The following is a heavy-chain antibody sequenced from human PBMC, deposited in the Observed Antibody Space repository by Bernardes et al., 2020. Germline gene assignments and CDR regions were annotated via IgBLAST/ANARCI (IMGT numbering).Heavy chain of an antibody. J-gene: IGHJ6*02. V-gene: IGHV4-59*08. D-gene: IGHD2-2*01. CDR3: ARHSPGLVPAAKGPWNGMDV. CDR1: GGSISSYY. Sequence: SETLSLTCTVSGGSISSYYRSWIRQPPGKGLEWIGYIYYSGSTNYNPSLKSRVTISVDTSKNQFSLKLSSVTAADTAVYYCARHSPGLVPAAKGPWNGMDVWGQGTTVTVSS. CDR2: IYYSGST.